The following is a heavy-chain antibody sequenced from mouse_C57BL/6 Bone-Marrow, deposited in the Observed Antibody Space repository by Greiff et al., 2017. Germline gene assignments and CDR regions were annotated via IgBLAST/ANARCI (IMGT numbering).Heavy chain of an antibody. CDR1: GYTFTSYG. J-gene: IGHJ3*01. V-gene: IGHV1-81*01. CDR3: ARRGVITTKGVFAY. CDR2: IYPRSGNT. Sequence: VKLQESGAELARPGASVKLSCKASGYTFTSYGISWVKQRTGQGLEWIGEIYPRSGNTYYNEKFKGKATLTADKSSSTAYMELRSLTSEDSAVYFCARRGVITTKGVFAYWGQGTLVTVSA. D-gene: IGHD1-1*01.